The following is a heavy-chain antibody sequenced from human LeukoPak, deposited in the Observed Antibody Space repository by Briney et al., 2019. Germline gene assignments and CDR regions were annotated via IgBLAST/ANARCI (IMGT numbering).Heavy chain of an antibody. CDR3: ARSGSAGTGFDY. D-gene: IGHD6-13*01. J-gene: IGHJ4*02. Sequence: ASVKVSRKASGYTFTSYYMHWVRQAPGQGLEWMGIINPSGGTTSYAQKFQGRVTMTRDTSTSTVYMELSSLRSEDTAVYYCARSGSAGTGFDYWGQGTLVTVSS. CDR2: INPSGGTT. V-gene: IGHV1-46*01. CDR1: GYTFTSYY.